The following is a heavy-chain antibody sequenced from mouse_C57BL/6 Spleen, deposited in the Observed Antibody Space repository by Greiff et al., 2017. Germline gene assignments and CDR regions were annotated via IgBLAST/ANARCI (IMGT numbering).Heavy chain of an antibody. V-gene: IGHV5-16*01. CDR2: INYDGSST. CDR1: GFTFSDYY. CDR3: ARGGDFDY. J-gene: IGHJ2*01. Sequence: EVQVVESEGGLVQPGSSMKLSCTASGFTFSDYYMAWVRQVPEKGLEWVANINYDGSSTYYLDSLKSRFIISRDNAKNILYLQMSSLKSEDTATYYCARGGDFDYWGQGTTLTVSS.